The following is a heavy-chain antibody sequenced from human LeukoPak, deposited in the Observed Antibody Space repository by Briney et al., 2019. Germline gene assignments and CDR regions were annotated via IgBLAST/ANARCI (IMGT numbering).Heavy chain of an antibody. CDR1: GFTFSSDA. CDR3: AKVRRSSGWYRGAFDI. Sequence: PGRSLRLSCAASGFTFSSDAMSWVRQAPGKGLEWVSAISGSGGSTYYADSVKGRFTISRDNSKNTLYLQMNSLRAEDTAVYYCAKVRRSSGWYRGAFDIWGQGTMVTVSS. V-gene: IGHV3-23*01. J-gene: IGHJ3*02. CDR2: ISGSGGST. D-gene: IGHD6-19*01.